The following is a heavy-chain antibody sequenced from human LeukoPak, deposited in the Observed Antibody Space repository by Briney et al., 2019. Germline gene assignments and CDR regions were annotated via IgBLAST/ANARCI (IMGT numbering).Heavy chain of an antibody. V-gene: IGHV1-69*05. Sequence: SVKVSCKASGGTFSSYYISWERQAPGQGLEWMGGIIPIFGTANYAQKFQGRVTITTDESTSTAYMERSSLRSEDTAVYYCARGRAVAGTADGGQRTLVTASP. CDR3: ARGRAVAGTAD. CDR2: IIPIFGTA. CDR1: GGTFSSYY. J-gene: IGHJ4*01. D-gene: IGHD6-19*01.